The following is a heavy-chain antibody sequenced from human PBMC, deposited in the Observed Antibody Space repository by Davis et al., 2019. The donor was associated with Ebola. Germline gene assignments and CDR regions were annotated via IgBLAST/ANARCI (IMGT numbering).Heavy chain of an antibody. J-gene: IGHJ4*02. V-gene: IGHV4-4*02. CDR3: ARSDFWSGYSR. D-gene: IGHD3-3*01. Sequence: SETLSLTCAVSGGSISSSNWWSWVRQPPGKGLEWIGYIYYSGSTYYNPSLKSRVTISVDTSKNQFSLKLSSVTAADTAVYYCARSDFWSGYSRWGQGTLVTVSS. CDR2: IYYSGST. CDR1: GGSISSSNW.